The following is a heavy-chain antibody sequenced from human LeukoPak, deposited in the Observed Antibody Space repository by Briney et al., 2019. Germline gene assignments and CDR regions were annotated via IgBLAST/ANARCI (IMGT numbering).Heavy chain of an antibody. CDR2: ISSSSSYI. Sequence: GGSLRLSCAASGFTFSSYSMNWVRQAPGKGLEWVSSISSSSSYIYYADSVKGRFTISRDNAKNSLYLQMNSLRAEDTGVYYCARARDYGDYPPDYWGQGTLVTVSS. J-gene: IGHJ4*02. V-gene: IGHV3-21*01. CDR1: GFTFSSYS. D-gene: IGHD4-17*01. CDR3: ARARDYGDYPPDY.